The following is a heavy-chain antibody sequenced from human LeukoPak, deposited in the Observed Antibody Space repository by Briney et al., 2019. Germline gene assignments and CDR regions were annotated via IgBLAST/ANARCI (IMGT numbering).Heavy chain of an antibody. Sequence: PGRSLRLSCAASGFKFDDYAVHWVRQGPGKGLEWVSGISWNSGIIDYADSVKGRFTISRDNGKSSLFLQMNSLRVEDTALYYCAREGLTVDAFDIWGPGTVVTVSS. CDR3: AREGLTVDAFDI. D-gene: IGHD2-21*02. CDR1: GFKFDDYA. CDR2: ISWNSGII. V-gene: IGHV3-9*01. J-gene: IGHJ3*02.